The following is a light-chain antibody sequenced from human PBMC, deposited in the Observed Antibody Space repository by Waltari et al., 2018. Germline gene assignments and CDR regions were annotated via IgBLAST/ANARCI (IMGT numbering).Light chain of an antibody. CDR2: DNN. CDR3: GTWDSSLSGYV. Sequence: QSVLTQPPSVSAAPGQKVTISCSGSNSNIGNNYVSWYPQLPGTAPKLFIYDNNQLPAEIPDRFSGSVSGTSATLGITGLQTGDEADYYCGTWDSSLSGYVFGTGTKVTVL. J-gene: IGLJ1*01. V-gene: IGLV1-51*01. CDR1: NSNIGNNY.